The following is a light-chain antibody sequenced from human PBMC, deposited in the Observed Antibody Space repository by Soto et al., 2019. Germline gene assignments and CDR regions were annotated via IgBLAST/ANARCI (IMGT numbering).Light chain of an antibody. CDR2: KAS. J-gene: IGKJ1*01. V-gene: IGKV1-5*03. Sequence: DIQMTQSPSTLSASVGDRVTITCRASQSISSWLAWYQQKPGKAPKLLIYKASSLESGVPSRFSGSGSGTECTLTISSLQPGDFATYYCQQYNSYSGTFGQGTKVESK. CDR3: QQYNSYSGT. CDR1: QSISSW.